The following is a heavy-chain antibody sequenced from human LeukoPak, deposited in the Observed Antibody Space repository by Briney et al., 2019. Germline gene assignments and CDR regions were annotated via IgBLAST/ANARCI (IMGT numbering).Heavy chain of an antibody. J-gene: IGHJ4*02. Sequence: GGSLRLSCAASGFTFSTYWMHWVRQVPGKGLVWVSRINSDESRTNYADSVKGRFTISRDNAKNTLYLHMNSLRAEDTAVYYCTANFNYWGQGTLVTVSS. CDR3: TANFNY. V-gene: IGHV3-74*01. CDR1: GFTFSTYW. CDR2: INSDESRT.